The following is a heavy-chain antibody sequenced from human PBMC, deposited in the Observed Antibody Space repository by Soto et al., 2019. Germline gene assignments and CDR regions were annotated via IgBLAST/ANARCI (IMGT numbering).Heavy chain of an antibody. CDR2: INPNGGVT. CDR1: GDSFNDYY. V-gene: IGHV1-2*04. Sequence: QVQLVQSGAEVRKPGASVTVSCRSSGDSFNDYYIHWVRQAPGQGFEWMGWINPNGGVTKYAKKFQGWVSMTRDTSIRTDYMQLSRLRSDDTAVYYCARESGGATATLDYYYFYMDVWGTGTTVTVSS. J-gene: IGHJ6*03. D-gene: IGHD5-12*01. CDR3: ARESGGATATLDYYYFYMDV.